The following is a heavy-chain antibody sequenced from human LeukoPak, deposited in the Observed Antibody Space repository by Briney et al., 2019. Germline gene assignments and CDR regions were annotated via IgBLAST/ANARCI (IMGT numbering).Heavy chain of an antibody. Sequence: ASVKVSCKTSGYSFTGYYTHWVRQAPGQGLEWMGWVNPDSGGTIHAQKFLGRVTMTRDTSISTAYMELSRLRSDDTAVYYCARDPSTTTYFDYWGQGTLVTVSS. V-gene: IGHV1-2*02. CDR3: ARDPSTTTYFDY. D-gene: IGHD1-7*01. J-gene: IGHJ4*02. CDR2: VNPDSGGT. CDR1: GYSFTGYY.